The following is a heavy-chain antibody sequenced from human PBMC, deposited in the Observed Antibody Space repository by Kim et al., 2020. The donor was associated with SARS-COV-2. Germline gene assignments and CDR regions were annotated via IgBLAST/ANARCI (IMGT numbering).Heavy chain of an antibody. CDR1: VGSISSSSYY. J-gene: IGHJ5*02. CDR3: ARESLRVVPDNWFDP. V-gene: IGHV4-39*07. CDR2: IYYSGST. D-gene: IGHD2-2*01. Sequence: SETLSLTCTVSVGSISSSSYYWGWIRQPPGKGLEWIGSIYYSGSTYYNPSLKSRVTISVDTSKNQFSLKLSSVTAADTAVYYCARESLRVVPDNWFDPWG.